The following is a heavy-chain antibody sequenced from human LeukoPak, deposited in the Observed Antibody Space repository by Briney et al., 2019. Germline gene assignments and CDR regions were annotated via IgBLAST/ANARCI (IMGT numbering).Heavy chain of an antibody. CDR3: AREADYGDPYYYYMDV. D-gene: IGHD4-17*01. Sequence: SETLSLTCTVSGGSISSSSYYWGWIRQPPGKGLEWIGSIYYSGSTYYNPSLKSRVTMSVDTSKNQFPLKLSSVTAADTAVHYCAREADYGDPYYYYMDVWGKGTTVTVSS. J-gene: IGHJ6*03. CDR1: GGSISSSSYY. V-gene: IGHV4-39*06. CDR2: IYYSGST.